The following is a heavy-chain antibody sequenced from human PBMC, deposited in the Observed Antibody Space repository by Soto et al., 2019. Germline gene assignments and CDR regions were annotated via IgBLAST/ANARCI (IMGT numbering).Heavy chain of an antibody. V-gene: IGHV1-69*13. J-gene: IGHJ6*02. CDR2: IIPIFGTA. CDR1: GGTFSSYA. CDR3: ARDGDPDYYYYYGMDV. D-gene: IGHD2-21*01. Sequence: ASVKFSCKASGGTFSSYAISWVRQAPGQGLEWMGGIIPIFGTANYAQKFQGRVTITADGSTSTAYMELSSLRSEDTAVYYCARDGDPDYYYYYGMDVWGQGTTVTVSS.